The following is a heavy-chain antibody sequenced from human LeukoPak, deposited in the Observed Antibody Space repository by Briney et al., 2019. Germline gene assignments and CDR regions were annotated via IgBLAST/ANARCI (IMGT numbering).Heavy chain of an antibody. CDR2: ISSSSSTI. V-gene: IGHV3-48*01. D-gene: IGHD2-2*01. CDR3: APGYCSTTSCTHYFEY. J-gene: IGHJ4*02. CDR1: GFTFNIYS. Sequence: GGSLRLSCATSGFTFNIYSMNWVRQAPGKGLEWVSYISSSSSTIYYAESVKGRFTISRDNAKNSLYLQMNSLRAEDTAVYYCAPGYCSTTSCTHYFEYWGQGTLVTVSS.